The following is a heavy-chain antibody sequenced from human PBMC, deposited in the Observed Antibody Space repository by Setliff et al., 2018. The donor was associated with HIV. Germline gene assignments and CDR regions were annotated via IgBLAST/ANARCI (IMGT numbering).Heavy chain of an antibody. CDR2: INHRGST. CDR3: ARDHKYYYDSSGLDY. Sequence: SETLSLTCAVYGGYFSSYYWSWIRQPPGKGLEWIGEINHRGSTNHNPSLKSRVTISVDTSKNQVSLKVNSVTAADTAVYYCARDHKYYYDSSGLDYWGPGTLVTVSS. V-gene: IGHV4-34*01. CDR1: GGYFSSYY. D-gene: IGHD3-22*01. J-gene: IGHJ4*02.